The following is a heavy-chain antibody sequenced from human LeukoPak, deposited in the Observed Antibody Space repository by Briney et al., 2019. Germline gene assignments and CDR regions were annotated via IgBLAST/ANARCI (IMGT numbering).Heavy chain of an antibody. CDR3: SGEPRGSYSRIDY. J-gene: IGHJ4*02. CDR1: GGSISSSSYY. Sequence: PSETLSLTCTVSGGSISSSSYYWGWIRQPPGKGLEWIGSIYYSGSTYYNPSLKSRVTISVDTSENQFSLKLSSVTAADTAVYYCSGEPRGSYSRIDYWGQGTLVTVSS. D-gene: IGHD1-26*01. V-gene: IGHV4-39*01. CDR2: IYYSGST.